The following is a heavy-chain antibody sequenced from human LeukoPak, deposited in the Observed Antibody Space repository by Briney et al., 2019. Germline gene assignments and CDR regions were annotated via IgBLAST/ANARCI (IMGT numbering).Heavy chain of an antibody. D-gene: IGHD4-17*01. CDR2: ISDDGGKK. Sequence: GGSLRLSCAASGFTFSSYGMHWVRQAPGKGLEWVALISDDGGKKYYADSVKGRFTISRDNSKNTLYLQMNSLRAEDTALYYCAKDLDHDYDDYGLDYWGQGTLVTVSS. V-gene: IGHV3-30*18. CDR3: AKDLDHDYDDYGLDY. CDR1: GFTFSSYG. J-gene: IGHJ4*02.